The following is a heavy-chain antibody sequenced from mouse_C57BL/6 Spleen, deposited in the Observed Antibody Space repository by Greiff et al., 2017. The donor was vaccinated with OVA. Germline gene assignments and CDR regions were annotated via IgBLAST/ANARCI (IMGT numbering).Heavy chain of an antibody. V-gene: IGHV1-82*01. CDR2: IYPGDGDT. Sequence: SGPELVTPGASVTLSFQASCYAFSSSWMNWVKQRPGKGLEWIGRIYPGDGDTNYNGKFKGKATLTADKSSSTAYMQLSSLTSEDSAVYFCARYTTVVDGYFDYWGQGTTLTVSS. CDR1: CYAFSSSW. J-gene: IGHJ2*01. D-gene: IGHD1-1*01. CDR3: ARYTTVVDGYFDY.